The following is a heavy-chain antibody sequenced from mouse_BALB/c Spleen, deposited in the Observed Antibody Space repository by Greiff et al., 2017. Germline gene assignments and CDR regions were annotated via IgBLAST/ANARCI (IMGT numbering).Heavy chain of an antibody. CDR3: ARPLLATYYAMGY. CDR1: GFTFSSYA. V-gene: IGHV5-9-3*01. Sequence: EVQVVESGGGLVKPGGSLKLSCAASGFTFSSYAMSWVRQTPEKRLEWVATISSGGSYTYYPDSVKGRFTISRDNAKNTLYLQMSSLRSEDTAMYYCARPLLATYYAMGYWGQGTSVTVSS. J-gene: IGHJ4*01. D-gene: IGHD2-10*02. CDR2: ISSGGSYT.